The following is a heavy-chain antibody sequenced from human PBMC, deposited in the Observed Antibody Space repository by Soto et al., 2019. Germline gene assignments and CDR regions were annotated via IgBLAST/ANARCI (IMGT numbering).Heavy chain of an antibody. CDR2: IYYSGST. V-gene: IGHV4-39*02. J-gene: IGHJ6*02. CDR3: ARDYYDSSGYSYYYGMDV. CDR1: GGSIRSSSYY. D-gene: IGHD3-22*01. Sequence: SETLSLTCTVSGGSIRSSSYYWGWIRQPPGKGLEWIGSIYYSGSTYYNPSLKSRLTISVDTSKNQFSLKLSSVTAADTALYYCARDYYDSSGYSYYYGMDVWGQGTTVTVSS.